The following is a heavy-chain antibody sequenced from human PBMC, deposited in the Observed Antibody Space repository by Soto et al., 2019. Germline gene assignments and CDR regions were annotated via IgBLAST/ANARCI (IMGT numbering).Heavy chain of an antibody. CDR2: ISSDGTTT. CDR1: GFTFRKYW. Sequence: EVHLVESGGGSVQPGKALRLSCVASGFTFRKYWMHWVRQAPGKGPVWVSYISSDGTTTAYADSVKGRFTISRDKDKTTLYPQMDSRRVQGTAVYYCGAQDCTNDVCLEAAVTVGGALEYWGQGAQVAVSS. V-gene: IGHV3-74*01. J-gene: IGHJ1*01. CDR3: GAQDCTNDVCLEAAVTVGGALEY. D-gene: IGHD2-8*01.